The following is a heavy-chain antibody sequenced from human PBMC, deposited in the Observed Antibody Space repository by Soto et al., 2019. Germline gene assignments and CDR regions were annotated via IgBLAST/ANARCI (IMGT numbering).Heavy chain of an antibody. V-gene: IGHV3-23*01. Sequence: PGGSLRLSCAASGFTFSSYAMSWVRQAPGKGLEWVSAISGSGGSTYYADSVKGRFTISRDDSKNTLYLQMNSLRAEDTAVYYCAEDSYDSSGSHAVPIIVRDFDYWGQGTLVTVSS. CDR1: GFTFSSYA. D-gene: IGHD6-19*01. J-gene: IGHJ4*02. CDR3: AEDSYDSSGSHAVPIIVRDFDY. CDR2: ISGSGGST.